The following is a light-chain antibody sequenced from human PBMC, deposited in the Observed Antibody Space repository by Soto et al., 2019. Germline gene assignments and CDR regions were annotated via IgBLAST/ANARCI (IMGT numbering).Light chain of an antibody. V-gene: IGLV1-40*01. J-gene: IGLJ2*01. Sequence: QSVLTPPPSVSGAPGQRVTISCTGSSSNIGAGYDVHWYRQLPGTAPKLLIYGNSNRPSGVPDRFSGSKSGTSASLAITWLQAEDEADYYCQSYDSSLSGVVFGGGTKLTVL. CDR3: QSYDSSLSGVV. CDR1: SSNIGAGYD. CDR2: GNS.